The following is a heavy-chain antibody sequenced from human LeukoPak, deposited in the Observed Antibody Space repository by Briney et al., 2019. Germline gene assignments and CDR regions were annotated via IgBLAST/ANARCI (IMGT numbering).Heavy chain of an antibody. Sequence: SETLSLTCAVYGGSFSGYYWSWIRQPPGKGLEWIGETNHSGSTNYNPSLKSRVTISVDTSKNESSLKLSSVTAADTAVYYCARVIFNIAAGFDYWGQGTLVTVSS. J-gene: IGHJ4*02. V-gene: IGHV4-34*01. CDR3: ARVIFNIAAGFDY. CDR2: TNHSGST. CDR1: GGSFSGYY. D-gene: IGHD6-13*01.